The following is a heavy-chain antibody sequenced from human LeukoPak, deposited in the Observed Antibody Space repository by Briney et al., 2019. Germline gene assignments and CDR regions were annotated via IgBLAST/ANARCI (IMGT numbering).Heavy chain of an antibody. J-gene: IGHJ3*01. CDR3: ARGLGSGDYVANAFDF. D-gene: IGHD4-17*01. Sequence: GGSLRLSCAASGFIFSSYAMNWVRQAPGKGLEWVSTISGSGSYIHYADSMKGRFTISRDNAKKSVYLHMSRLRAEDTAVYYCARGLGSGDYVANAFDFWGRGTTVSVS. V-gene: IGHV3-21*01. CDR2: ISGSGSYI. CDR1: GFIFSSYA.